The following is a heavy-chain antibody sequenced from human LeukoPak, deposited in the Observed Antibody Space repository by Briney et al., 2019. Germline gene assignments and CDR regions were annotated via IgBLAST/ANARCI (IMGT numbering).Heavy chain of an antibody. CDR3: ARLYYGSGSYKRAQTGAYYYGMDV. V-gene: IGHV4-34*01. D-gene: IGHD3-10*01. J-gene: IGHJ6*02. CDR2: INHSGST. Sequence: SGTLSLTCAVYGGSFSGYYWSWIRQPPGKGLEWIGEINHSGSTNYNPSLKSRVTISVDTSKNQFSLKLSSVTAADTAVYYCARLYYGSGSYKRAQTGAYYYGMDVWGQGTTVTVSS. CDR1: GGSFSGYY.